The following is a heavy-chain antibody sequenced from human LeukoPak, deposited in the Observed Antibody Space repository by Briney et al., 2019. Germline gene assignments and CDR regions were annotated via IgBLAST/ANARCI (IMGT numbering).Heavy chain of an antibody. Sequence: GGSLRLSCSASGFTFSNYEMHWVRQAPGKGLEWVSYISRSGSTIYYADSVKGRFTFSRDNAKNSLFLQMNSLRAEDTAVYYCARGDYYMDLWGKGTTVTVSS. CDR3: ARGDYYMDL. V-gene: IGHV3-48*03. CDR1: GFTFSNYE. J-gene: IGHJ6*03. CDR2: ISRSGSTI.